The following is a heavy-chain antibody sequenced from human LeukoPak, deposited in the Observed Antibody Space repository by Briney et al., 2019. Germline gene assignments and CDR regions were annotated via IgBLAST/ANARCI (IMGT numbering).Heavy chain of an antibody. CDR1: GGSFSGYY. V-gene: IGHV4-34*01. Sequence: SETLSLTCAVYGGSFSGYYWSWIRQPPGKGLERIGEINHSGSTNYNPSLKSRVTISVDTSKNQFSLKLSSVTAADTAVYYCASRYCSSTSCYGDYWGQGTLVTVSS. CDR3: ASRYCSSTSCYGDY. J-gene: IGHJ4*02. CDR2: INHSGST. D-gene: IGHD2-2*01.